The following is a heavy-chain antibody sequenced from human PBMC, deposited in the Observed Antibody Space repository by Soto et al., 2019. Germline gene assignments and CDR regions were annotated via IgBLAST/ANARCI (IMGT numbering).Heavy chain of an antibody. CDR2: INHSGRV. V-gene: IGHV4-34*01. CDR1: GWSFSGHS. D-gene: IGHD3-22*01. J-gene: IGHJ5*01. Sequence: PSETLSLTCAVDGWSFSGHSWTWIRQSPGKGLEWIGDINHSGRVNYSPSLKSRVTISLDTSKNQFSLTLSAVTAADTAMYYCSTRAYDTNGYYRFDPWGQGTLVTVSS. CDR3: STRAYDTNGYYRFDP.